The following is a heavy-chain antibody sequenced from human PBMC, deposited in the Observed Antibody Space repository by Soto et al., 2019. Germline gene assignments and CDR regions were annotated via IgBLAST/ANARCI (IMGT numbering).Heavy chain of an antibody. J-gene: IGHJ4*01. D-gene: IGHD5-18*01. CDR2: IFPDGST. Sequence: GGSLRLSCIASGFTVSTNYMNWVRQAPGKGLEWVSVIFPDGSTYYTDSVKGRFTISRDNSKNTVYLQMNSLRAEDTAVYFCVRDRDIYRDMVHADLWGQGTLVTVSS. V-gene: IGHV3-66*01. CDR3: VRDRDIYRDMVHADL. CDR1: GFTVSTNY.